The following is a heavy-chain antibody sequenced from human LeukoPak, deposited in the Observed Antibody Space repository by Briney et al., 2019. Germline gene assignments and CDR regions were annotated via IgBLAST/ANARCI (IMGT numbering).Heavy chain of an antibody. V-gene: IGHV5-51*01. Sequence: GESLKISCKGSGYNFTTYWIGWVRQMPGKGLEWMGSIYPGDSDSSYSTSFQGQVSISVDKSVRTAYLQWSSLKASDTAMYYCARLTGYCSGGSCPKANAFDIWGQGTMVTVSS. CDR2: IYPGDSDS. D-gene: IGHD2-15*01. CDR3: ARLTGYCSGGSCPKANAFDI. J-gene: IGHJ3*02. CDR1: GYNFTTYW.